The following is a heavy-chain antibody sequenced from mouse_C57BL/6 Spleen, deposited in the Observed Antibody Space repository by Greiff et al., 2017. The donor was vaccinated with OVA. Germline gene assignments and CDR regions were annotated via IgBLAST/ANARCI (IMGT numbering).Heavy chain of an antibody. V-gene: IGHV3-6*01. J-gene: IGHJ3*01. D-gene: IGHD2-4*01. Sequence: EVKLQESGPGLVKPSQSLSLTCSVPGYSITSGYYWNWIRQFPGNKLEWMGYISYDGSNNYNPSLKNRISITRDTSKNQFFLKLNSVTTEDTATYYCARSYDYEFAYWGQGTLVTVSA. CDR3: ARSYDYEFAY. CDR1: GYSITSGYY. CDR2: ISYDGSN.